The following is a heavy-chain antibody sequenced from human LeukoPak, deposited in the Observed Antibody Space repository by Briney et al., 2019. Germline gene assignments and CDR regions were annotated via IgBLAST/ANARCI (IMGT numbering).Heavy chain of an antibody. D-gene: IGHD2-2*01. CDR2: ILGSGGST. J-gene: IGHJ6*02. Sequence: GGSLRLSCAASGFTFSSYAMYWVRQAPGKGLEWVSGILGSGGSTHYADSVKGRFTISRDNSKNTVYLQMNSLRAEDTAVYYCAKSPAMVAYYGMDVWGQGTTVTVPS. CDR3: AKSPAMVAYYGMDV. CDR1: GFTFSSYA. V-gene: IGHV3-23*01.